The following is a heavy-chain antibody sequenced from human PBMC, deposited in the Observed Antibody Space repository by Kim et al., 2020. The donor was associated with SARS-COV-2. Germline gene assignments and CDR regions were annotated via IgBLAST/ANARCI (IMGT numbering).Heavy chain of an antibody. CDR2: GST. CDR3: AKGWATFDY. V-gene: IGHV3-23*01. Sequence: GSTYYADSVKGRFTISRDNSKNTLYLQMNSLRAEDTAVYYCAKGWATFDYWGQGTLVTVSS. J-gene: IGHJ4*02. D-gene: IGHD3-16*01.